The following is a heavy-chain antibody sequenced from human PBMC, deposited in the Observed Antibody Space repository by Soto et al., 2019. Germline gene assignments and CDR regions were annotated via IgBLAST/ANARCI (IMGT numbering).Heavy chain of an antibody. D-gene: IGHD2-8*01. V-gene: IGHV1-18*01. CDR3: ARRKNYCTNGVCYPEAIDY. CDR1: GYTFTSYG. Sequence: AASVKVSCKASGYTFTSYGISWVRQAPGQGLEWMGWISAYNGNTNYAQKLQGRVTMTTDTSTSTAYMELRSLRSDDTAVYYCARRKNYCTNGVCYPEAIDYWGQGPLGTGST. CDR2: ISAYNGNT. J-gene: IGHJ4*02.